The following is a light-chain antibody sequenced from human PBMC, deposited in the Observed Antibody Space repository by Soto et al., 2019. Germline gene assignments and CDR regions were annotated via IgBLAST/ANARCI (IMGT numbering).Light chain of an antibody. CDR3: QQYDNLPLT. V-gene: IGKV1-33*01. Sequence: DIQMTQSPSSLSASVGDRVTITCQASQDISTYLNWYQQKPGKAPTLLIYDASNLKTGGPSRFSGSGSGTDFGFTISSLQPEDIATYYCQQYDNLPLTFGGGTKVEIK. CDR2: DAS. J-gene: IGKJ4*01. CDR1: QDISTY.